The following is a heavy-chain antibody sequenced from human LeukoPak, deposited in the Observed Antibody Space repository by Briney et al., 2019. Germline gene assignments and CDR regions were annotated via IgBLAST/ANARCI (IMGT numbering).Heavy chain of an antibody. D-gene: IGHD1-26*01. CDR1: GGTFSSYA. CDR3: ARDYRELRQTPAFDI. CDR2: IIPIFGTA. J-gene: IGHJ3*02. Sequence: ASVTVSCTASGGTFSSYAISWVRQAPGQGLEWMGGIIPIFGTANYAQKFQGRVTITADEATSTAYMELSSLRSEDTAVYYCARDYRELRQTPAFDIWGQGTMVTVSS. V-gene: IGHV1-69*01.